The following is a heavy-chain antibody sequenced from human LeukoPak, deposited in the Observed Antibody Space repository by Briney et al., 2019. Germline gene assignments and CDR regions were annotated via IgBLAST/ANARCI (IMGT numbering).Heavy chain of an antibody. CDR3: AKGTSTYSSGSFDY. D-gene: IGHD6-19*01. CDR1: GFTFSTYG. J-gene: IGHJ4*02. V-gene: IGHV3-23*01. Sequence: GWTLRLSCSASGFTFSTYGMSWVRQSPGKGLEWVISISGSGSTTFYADSVKGRFTISRDNSKNMLYLQMTSLRAEDTAVYYCAKGTSTYSSGSFDYWGRGTLVTVSS. CDR2: ISGSGSTT.